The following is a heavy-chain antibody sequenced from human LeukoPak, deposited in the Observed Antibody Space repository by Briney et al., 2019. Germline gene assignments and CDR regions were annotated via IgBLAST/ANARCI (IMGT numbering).Heavy chain of an antibody. Sequence: GGSLRLSCVGSGFTFSTYGMNWVRQAPGKGLEWVSSISSSSTYIYYADSVKGRFTISRDSAKSSLYLQMNSVRAEDTAVYYCARHYSSGWFPRPIDFWDQGTLVTVSS. CDR1: GFTFSTYG. V-gene: IGHV3-21*06. D-gene: IGHD6-19*01. CDR3: ARHYSSGWFPRPIDF. CDR2: ISSSSTYI. J-gene: IGHJ4*02.